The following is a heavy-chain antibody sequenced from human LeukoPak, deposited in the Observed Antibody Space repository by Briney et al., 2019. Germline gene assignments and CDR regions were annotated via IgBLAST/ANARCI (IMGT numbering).Heavy chain of an antibody. Sequence: SETLALTFTVSGGSISSSYWSWIRQPPGKGLEWMGYISYCGSTHYNPSLESRLNISVDSSKHQFSLKLNSVIAADTAVYYCATGTQFVGAPYDWGKGTLVTVSS. CDR2: ISYCGST. CDR3: ATGTQFVGAPYD. CDR1: GGSISSSY. D-gene: IGHD1-26*01. J-gene: IGHJ4*02. V-gene: IGHV4-59*01.